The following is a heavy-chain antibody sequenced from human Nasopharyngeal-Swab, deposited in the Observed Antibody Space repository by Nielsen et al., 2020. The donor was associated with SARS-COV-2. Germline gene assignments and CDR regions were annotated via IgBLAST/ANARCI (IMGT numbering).Heavy chain of an antibody. Sequence: VRQAPGKGLEWVSVIYSGGSTYYADSVKGRCTISRDNSKNTLYLQMNSLRAEDTAVYYCARLGSSSWYANWFDPWGQGTLVTVSS. CDR2: IYSGGST. V-gene: IGHV3-53*01. J-gene: IGHJ5*02. CDR3: ARLGSSSWYANWFDP. D-gene: IGHD6-13*01.